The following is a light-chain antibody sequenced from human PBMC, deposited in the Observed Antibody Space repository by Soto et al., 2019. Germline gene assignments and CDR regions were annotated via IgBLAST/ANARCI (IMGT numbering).Light chain of an antibody. V-gene: IGKV1-33*01. J-gene: IGKJ1*01. Sequence: DIQMTQSPSSLSASVGDRVTITCQASQDISNYLNWYQQKPGKAPQLLIYDASNLQTGVPSRFSGSGSGTDFSFTISSLQPEDIGTYFCQQFYTVPWTFGQGTTVE. CDR2: DAS. CDR3: QQFYTVPWT. CDR1: QDISNY.